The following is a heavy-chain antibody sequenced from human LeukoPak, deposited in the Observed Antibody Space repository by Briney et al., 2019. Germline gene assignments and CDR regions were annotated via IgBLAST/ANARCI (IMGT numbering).Heavy chain of an antibody. V-gene: IGHV3-7*01. CDR3: AKVGPRDYYYYMDV. CDR1: GFAFRNYW. CDR2: IKQDGSEK. J-gene: IGHJ6*03. Sequence: GGSLRLSCVASGFAFRNYWMYWVRQGPGKGLEWVANIKQDGSEKYYVDSVKGRFTISRDNAKNSLYLQMNSLRAEDTAVYYCAKVGPRDYYYYMDVWGKGTTVTISS.